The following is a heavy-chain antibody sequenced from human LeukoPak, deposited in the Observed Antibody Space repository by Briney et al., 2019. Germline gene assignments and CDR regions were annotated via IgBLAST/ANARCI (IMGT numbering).Heavy chain of an antibody. V-gene: IGHV1-2*02. CDR3: AREGGIPAARYGTDY. Sequence: ASVTVSCEASGYTFTGYYMHWVRQAPGQGLEWMGWINPNSGGTNYEQKFQGRVTMTRDTSISTAYMELSRLRSDDTAVYYCAREGGIPAARYGTDYWGQGTLVTVSS. CDR2: INPNSGGT. D-gene: IGHD2-2*01. J-gene: IGHJ4*02. CDR1: GYTFTGYY.